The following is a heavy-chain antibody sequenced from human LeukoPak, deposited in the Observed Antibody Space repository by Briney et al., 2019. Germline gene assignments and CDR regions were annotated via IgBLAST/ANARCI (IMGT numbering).Heavy chain of an antibody. CDR3: ARDFVWERRYYYGMDV. CDR2: ISSSGSTI. D-gene: IGHD1-26*01. Sequence: GGSLRLSCAASGFTFSSYEMNWVRQAPGKGLEWVSYISSSGSTIYYADSVKSRFTISRDNAKNSLYLQMNSLRAEDTAVYYCARDFVWERRYYYGMDVWGQGTTVTVSS. CDR1: GFTFSSYE. V-gene: IGHV3-48*03. J-gene: IGHJ6*02.